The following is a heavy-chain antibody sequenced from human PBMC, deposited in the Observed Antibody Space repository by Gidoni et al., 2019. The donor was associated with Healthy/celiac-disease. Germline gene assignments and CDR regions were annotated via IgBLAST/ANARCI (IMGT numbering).Heavy chain of an antibody. D-gene: IGHD3-10*01. V-gene: IGHV3-15*01. Sequence: EVQLVESGGGLVKPGGSLRLSCAASGFTFSNAWMSWVRQAPGKGLEWVGRIKSKTDGGTTDYAAPVKGRFTISRDDSKNTLYLQMNSLKTEDTAVYYCTTGEGEISGSRIDYWGQGTLVTVSS. CDR1: GFTFSNAW. J-gene: IGHJ4*02. CDR2: IKSKTDGGTT. CDR3: TTGEGEISGSRIDY.